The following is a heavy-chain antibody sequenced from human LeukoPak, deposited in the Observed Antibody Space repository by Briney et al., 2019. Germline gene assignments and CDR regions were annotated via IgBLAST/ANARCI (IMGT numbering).Heavy chain of an antibody. CDR2: IYYSGST. J-gene: IGHJ6*03. Sequence: SETLSLTCTVSGGSISSSSYYWGWIRQPPGKGLEWIGSIYYSGSTYYNPSLKSRVTISVDTSKNQFSLKLSSVTAADTAVYYCARDFSLGDFWSGYSSQYYYYYMDVRGKGTTVTVSS. D-gene: IGHD3-3*01. V-gene: IGHV4-39*07. CDR1: GGSISSSSYY. CDR3: ARDFSLGDFWSGYSSQYYYYYMDV.